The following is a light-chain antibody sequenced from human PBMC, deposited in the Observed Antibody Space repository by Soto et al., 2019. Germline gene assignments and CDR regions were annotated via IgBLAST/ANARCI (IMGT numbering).Light chain of an antibody. CDR2: KAS. CDR3: QHYNSYPEA. V-gene: IGKV1-5*03. J-gene: IGKJ1*01. CDR1: QSISTS. Sequence: DIQMTQSPSTLSASVGDRVTVTCRASQSISTSLAWYQQQPGKAPKLLIYKASTLKSGVPSRFSGSGSGTEFTLTISSLQPDEFPTYYCQHYNSYPEAFGQGTKVDI.